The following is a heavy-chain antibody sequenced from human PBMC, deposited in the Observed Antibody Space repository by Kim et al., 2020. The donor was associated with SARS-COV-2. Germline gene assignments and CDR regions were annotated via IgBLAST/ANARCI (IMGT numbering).Heavy chain of an antibody. CDR3: ASSRGMGFWFDP. CDR2: IIPIFGTA. Sequence: SVKVSCKASGGTFSSYAISWVRQAPGQGLEWMGGIIPIFGTANYAQKFQGRVTITADESTSTAYMELSSLRSEDTAVYYCASSRGMGFWFDPWGQGTLVTVSS. D-gene: IGHD6-13*01. J-gene: IGHJ5*02. V-gene: IGHV1-69*13. CDR1: GGTFSSYA.